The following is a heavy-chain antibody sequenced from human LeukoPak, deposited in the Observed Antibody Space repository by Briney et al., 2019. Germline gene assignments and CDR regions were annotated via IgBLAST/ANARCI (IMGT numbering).Heavy chain of an antibody. V-gene: IGHV3-72*01. CDR1: GFIFSDYY. Sequence: GGSLRLSCAVSGFIFSDYYMDWVRRAPGKGLEWVGRSRNKVDGYTIEYAASVKGRFIISRDDSQKSLYLQMNSLKTDDTAVYYCTRCPSSGYHPDYWGQGTLVTVSS. J-gene: IGHJ4*02. D-gene: IGHD3-3*01. CDR3: TRCPSSGYHPDY. CDR2: SRNKVDGYTI.